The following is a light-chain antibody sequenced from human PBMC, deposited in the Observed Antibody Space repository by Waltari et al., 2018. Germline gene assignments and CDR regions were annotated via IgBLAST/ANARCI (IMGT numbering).Light chain of an antibody. CDR2: WAS. CDR3: QQYYRTPQT. Sequence: DIVMTQSPDSLAVSLVERATINCKSSQSVLYSPNNKNYLAWYQQKPGQPPKLLVYWASTRESGVPDRFRGSGSGTDYTLTISSLQAEDVAVYYCQQYYRTPQTFGQGTKVEIK. V-gene: IGKV4-1*01. CDR1: QSVLYSPNNKNY. J-gene: IGKJ1*01.